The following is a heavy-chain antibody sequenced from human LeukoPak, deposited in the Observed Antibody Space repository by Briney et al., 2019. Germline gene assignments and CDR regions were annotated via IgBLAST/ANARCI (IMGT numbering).Heavy chain of an antibody. CDR3: AAVQVLDWSISRRYFDY. CDR1: GFTFTSSA. Sequence: ASVKVSCKASGFTFTSSAMQWVRQARGQRLEWIGWIVVGSGNTNYAQKFQERVNITRDMSTRTAYMELSSLRSEDTAVYYCAAVQVLDWSISRRYFDYWGQGTLVTVSS. D-gene: IGHD3/OR15-3a*01. V-gene: IGHV1-58*02. J-gene: IGHJ4*02. CDR2: IVVGSGNT.